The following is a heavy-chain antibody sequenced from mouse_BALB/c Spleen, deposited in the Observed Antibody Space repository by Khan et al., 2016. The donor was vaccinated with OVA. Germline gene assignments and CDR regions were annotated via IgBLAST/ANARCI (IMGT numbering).Heavy chain of an antibody. V-gene: IGHV5-15*02. CDR3: GRGGGTEAFAY. D-gene: IGHD3-3*01. J-gene: IGHJ3*01. CDR2: ISVLAYTI. CDR1: GFTFSDYG. Sequence: EVELVEPGGGLVQPGGSRNLSCAASGFTFSDYGMSWGRQAPGKGPEWVSFISVLAYTIYYADTVTGRLTISRENAKNPLYLEMSSLRSEDTAVYYCGRGGGTEAFAYWGLGTLDTVSA.